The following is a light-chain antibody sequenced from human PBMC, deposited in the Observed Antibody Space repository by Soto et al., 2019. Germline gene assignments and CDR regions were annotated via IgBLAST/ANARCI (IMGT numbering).Light chain of an antibody. V-gene: IGKV2-28*01. J-gene: IGKJ1*01. CDR3: MQPLQTPRT. Sequence: DIVMTQSPLSLPVTPGEPASISCRSSQSLLHTNGYNYLDWYLQKPVQSPQALIYLGSNRSSGVHDRFSGSGSGTDFTLKISRVEAEDVGVYYCMQPLQTPRTFGQGTKVEIK. CDR2: LGS. CDR1: QSLLHTNGYNY.